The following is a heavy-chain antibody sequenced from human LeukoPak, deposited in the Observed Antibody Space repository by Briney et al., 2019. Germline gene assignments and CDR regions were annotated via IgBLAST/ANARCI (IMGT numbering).Heavy chain of an antibody. V-gene: IGHV4-39*07. Sequence: SETLSLICTVSGGSISSSSYYWGWIRQPPGKGLGWIESIYYRRSTYYNPSHKSRVTISVDTSKNQFSLKLSSVTAADTAVYYCARSMNYYDSSGIYFDYWGQGTLVTVSS. CDR1: GGSISSSSYY. CDR2: IYYRRST. CDR3: ARSMNYYDSSGIYFDY. J-gene: IGHJ4*02. D-gene: IGHD3-22*01.